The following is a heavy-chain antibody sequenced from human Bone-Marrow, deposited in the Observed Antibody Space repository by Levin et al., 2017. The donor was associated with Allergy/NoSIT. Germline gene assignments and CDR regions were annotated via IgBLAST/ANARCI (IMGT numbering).Heavy chain of an antibody. CDR2: ISGTGGSR. CDR3: SKHRHDYAPLRGYFDI. CDR1: GFALSGSA. V-gene: IGHV3-23*01. J-gene: IGHJ4*02. D-gene: IGHD4-17*01. Sequence: GGSLRLSCAASGFALSGSAMSWVRQSPGKGLEWVSFISGTGGSRYYADSVKGRFTISRDSAKNTLSLQMSSLRAEDTALYYCSKHRHDYAPLRGYFDIWGQGVLVTVSS.